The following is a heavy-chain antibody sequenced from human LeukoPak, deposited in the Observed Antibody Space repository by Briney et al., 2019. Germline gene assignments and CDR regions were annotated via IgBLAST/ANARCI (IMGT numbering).Heavy chain of an antibody. Sequence: GASVKVSCKASGGTFSSYAISWVRQAPGQGLEWMGWMNPNSGNTGYAQKFQGRVTITRNTSISTAYMELSSLRSEDTAVYYCARGGMRDFWSGYRNYYYMDVWGKGTTVTVSS. V-gene: IGHV1-8*03. CDR1: GGTFSSYA. CDR3: ARGGMRDFWSGYRNYYYMDV. CDR2: MNPNSGNT. J-gene: IGHJ6*03. D-gene: IGHD3-3*01.